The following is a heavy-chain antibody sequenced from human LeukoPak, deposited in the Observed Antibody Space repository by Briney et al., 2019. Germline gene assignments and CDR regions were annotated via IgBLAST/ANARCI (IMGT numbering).Heavy chain of an antibody. D-gene: IGHD1-26*01. V-gene: IGHV3-30-3*01. Sequence: GGSLRLSCAASGFTFSSYAMHWVRQAPGKGLEWVAVISYDGSNKYYADSVKGRFTISRDNAKNSLYLQMNSLRVEDTALYYCAKASNSGSYGYYFDYWGQGTLVTVSS. J-gene: IGHJ4*02. CDR1: GFTFSSYA. CDR3: AKASNSGSYGYYFDY. CDR2: ISYDGSNK.